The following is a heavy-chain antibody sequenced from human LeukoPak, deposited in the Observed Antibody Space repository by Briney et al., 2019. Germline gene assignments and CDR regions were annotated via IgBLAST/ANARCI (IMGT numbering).Heavy chain of an antibody. V-gene: IGHV3-23*01. Sequence: GGSLRLSCAASGFAFSTFAMGWVRQSPGKGLEWLSTINVGGNTTFYAASVKGRFPISRDNSKNTLYLRMDSLRPDDTAIYYCTKELHVAVAVADYYFFYMDVWGRGTAVTVS. CDR3: TKELHVAVAVADYYFFYMDV. D-gene: IGHD6-19*01. CDR2: INVGGNTT. CDR1: GFAFSTFA. J-gene: IGHJ6*03.